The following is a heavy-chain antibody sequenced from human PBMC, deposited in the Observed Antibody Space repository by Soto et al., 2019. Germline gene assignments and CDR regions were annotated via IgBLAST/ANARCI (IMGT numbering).Heavy chain of an antibody. CDR1: GFTFSNAW. CDR3: ATLGGNLGAFDY. J-gene: IGHJ4*02. V-gene: IGHV3-15*01. Sequence: EVQLVESGGGLVKPGGSLRLSCAASGFTFSNAWMSWVRQAPGKGLEWVGRIKSRAAGGTADHAAPVKGRFAISRDDSINTLYLQMNRLKTEDTAVYYCATLGGNLGAFDYWGQGTLVTVSS. CDR2: IKSRAAGGTA. D-gene: IGHD3-16*01.